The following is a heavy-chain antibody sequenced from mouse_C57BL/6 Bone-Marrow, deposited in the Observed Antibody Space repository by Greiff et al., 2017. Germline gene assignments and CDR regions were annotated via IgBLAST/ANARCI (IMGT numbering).Heavy chain of an antibody. CDR2: IYPGSGST. J-gene: IGHJ2*01. D-gene: IGHD1-1*02. V-gene: IGHV1-55*01. CDR3: SRGGNYVDY. Sequence: QVQLQQPGAELVKPGASVMMSCKASGYTFTSYWRTWVKQRPGQGPEWIGDIYPGSGSTNYNEKFKSKATLTVDTSSSTAYMQLSSLTSEDSAVYYCSRGGNYVDYWGQGTTLSVSS. CDR1: GYTFTSYW.